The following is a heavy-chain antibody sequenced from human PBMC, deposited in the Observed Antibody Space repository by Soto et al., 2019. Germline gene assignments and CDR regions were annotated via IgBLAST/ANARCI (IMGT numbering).Heavy chain of an antibody. CDR3: PPLPRAAAGKPYPDYYYGMDV. J-gene: IGHJ6*02. CDR2: ISGSGGST. Sequence: EVQLLESGGGLVQPGGSLRLSCAASGFTFSSYAMSWVRQAPGKGLEWVSAISGSGGSTYYADSVKGRFTISRDNSKNTLYLQMNSLRAEDTAVYYCPPLPRAAAGKPYPDYYYGMDVWGQGTTVTVSS. V-gene: IGHV3-23*01. D-gene: IGHD6-13*01. CDR1: GFTFSSYA.